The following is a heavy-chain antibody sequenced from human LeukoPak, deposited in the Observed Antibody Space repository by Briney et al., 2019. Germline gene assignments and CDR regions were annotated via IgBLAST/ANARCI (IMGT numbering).Heavy chain of an antibody. Sequence: ASVKVSCKASGGTFSSYAISWVRQAPGQGLEWMGRIIPISGTANYAQKFQGRVTITTDESTSTAYMELSSLRSEDTAVYYCARGSDYGDYVGGDYWGQGTLVTVSS. D-gene: IGHD4-17*01. CDR3: ARGSDYGDYVGGDY. V-gene: IGHV1-69*05. J-gene: IGHJ4*02. CDR1: GGTFSSYA. CDR2: IIPISGTA.